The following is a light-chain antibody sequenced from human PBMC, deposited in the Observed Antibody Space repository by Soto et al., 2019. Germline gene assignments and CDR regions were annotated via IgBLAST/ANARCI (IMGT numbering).Light chain of an antibody. Sequence: QSVLTQPPSVSGAPGQSISISCIGSSSNLGAGYDAHWYQQLPGRAPTLLISDNTNRPSGVPDRFSGSKSGTSASLASSGLQSEDEADYYGQSYVNSLRGYVFGPGTKVTVL. V-gene: IGLV1-40*01. CDR1: SSNLGAGYD. CDR3: QSYVNSLRGYV. J-gene: IGLJ1*01. CDR2: DNT.